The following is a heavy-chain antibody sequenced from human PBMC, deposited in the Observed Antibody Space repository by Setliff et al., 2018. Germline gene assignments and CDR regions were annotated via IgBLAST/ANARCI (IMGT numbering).Heavy chain of an antibody. CDR2: ISVYNGKT. D-gene: IGHD2-21*01. J-gene: IGHJ4*02. Sequence: ASVKVSCKASGYTFTSYGFSWVRQAPGQGLEWMGWISVYNGKTKYAQKFQGRVTMTTDTSTRSAYMEVTSLRSDDTAVYYCATEKFPGDWGDYWGQGTLVTVSS. CDR3: ATEKFPGDWGDY. CDR1: GYTFTSYG. V-gene: IGHV1-18*01.